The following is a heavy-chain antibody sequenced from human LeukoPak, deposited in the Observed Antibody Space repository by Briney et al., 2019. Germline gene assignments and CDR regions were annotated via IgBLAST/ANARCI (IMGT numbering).Heavy chain of an antibody. V-gene: IGHV1-8*03. CDR1: GYTFTSYD. Sequence: ASVKVSCKASGYTFTSYDINWVRQATGQGLEWMGWMNPNSGNTGYAQKFQGRVTITRNTSISTAYMELSSLRSEDTAVYYCARGRIAVAGTTFLRYWGQGTLDTVSS. J-gene: IGHJ4*02. CDR2: MNPNSGNT. CDR3: ARGRIAVAGTTFLRY. D-gene: IGHD6-19*01.